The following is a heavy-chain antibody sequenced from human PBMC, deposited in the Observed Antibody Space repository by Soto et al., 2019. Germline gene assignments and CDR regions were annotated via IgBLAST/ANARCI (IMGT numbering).Heavy chain of an antibody. CDR2: IIPFIGTA. CDR1: GGTFSSYA. Sequence: QVQLVQSGAEVKKPGSSVTVSCKASGGTFSSYAISWVRQAPGQGLEWMGRIIPFIGTANYAQKFQGRVTIPGDDPTRTAYRDRTTLRPEDPAVYYCARVVMTTAPASYSYGMDVWGQGTTVPVSS. J-gene: IGHJ6*02. CDR3: ARVVMTTAPASYSYGMDV. D-gene: IGHD4-4*01. V-gene: IGHV1-69*18.